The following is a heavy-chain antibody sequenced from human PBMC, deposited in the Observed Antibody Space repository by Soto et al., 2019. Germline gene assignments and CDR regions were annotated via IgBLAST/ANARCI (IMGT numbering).Heavy chain of an antibody. V-gene: IGHV1-69*08. Sequence: QVQLVHSGPEVKKSGSSVKVSCKLSGGTFTSDTISWLRLAPGQGREWMGRIVPILGTGNYEQKFQGRVTITEDRSTNTGYIELSSLTSEDTAIYYCAREEGFYNMWTFTFYYMDVWGNGTTVTGSS. CDR3: AREEGFYNMWTFTFYYMDV. D-gene: IGHD3-10*01. J-gene: IGHJ6*03. CDR2: IVPILGTG. CDR1: GGTFTSDT.